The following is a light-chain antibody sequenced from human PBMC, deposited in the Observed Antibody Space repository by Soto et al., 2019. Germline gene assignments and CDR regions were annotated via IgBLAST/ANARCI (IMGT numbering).Light chain of an antibody. CDR2: RAS. Sequence: EILLTQSPGTLSLSPGERATLSCRASPSVSSDYLAWYQQKPGQTPKVLIDRASSRATGIPDRFSGSGSGTDFNLPISSLGPDDFVVYSGRQYGIAPLSFGGGTKVEIK. CDR3: RQYGIAPLS. CDR1: PSVSSDY. J-gene: IGKJ4*01. V-gene: IGKV3-20*01.